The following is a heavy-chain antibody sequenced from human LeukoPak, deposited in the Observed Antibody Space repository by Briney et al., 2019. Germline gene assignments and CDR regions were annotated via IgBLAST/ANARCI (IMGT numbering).Heavy chain of an antibody. CDR3: ATDRGWRTSGYYLYYFEY. Sequence: GESLRLSCAASGFIFTNYFMSWVRQAPGKGLEWVASIKHDGSEKYYVDSVRGRFTISRDNTMNSLYLQMSSLRAEDTAVYYCATDRGWRTSGYYLYYFEYWGQGTLVTYSS. D-gene: IGHD3-3*01. J-gene: IGHJ4*02. CDR2: IKHDGSEK. V-gene: IGHV3-7*01. CDR1: GFIFTNYF.